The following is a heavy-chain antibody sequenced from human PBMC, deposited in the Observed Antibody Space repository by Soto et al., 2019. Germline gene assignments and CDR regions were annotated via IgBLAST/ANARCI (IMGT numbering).Heavy chain of an antibody. J-gene: IGHJ4*02. CDR1: GFTFTSSA. V-gene: IGHV1-58*01. Sequence: SVKVSCKASGFTFTSSAVQWVRQVRGQRLEWIGWIVVGSGNTNYAQKFQERVTITRDMSTSTAYMELNNLTVEDTAVYYCAKENWANPDSWGQGTLVTVSS. CDR2: IVVGSGNT. D-gene: IGHD7-27*01. CDR3: AKENWANPDS.